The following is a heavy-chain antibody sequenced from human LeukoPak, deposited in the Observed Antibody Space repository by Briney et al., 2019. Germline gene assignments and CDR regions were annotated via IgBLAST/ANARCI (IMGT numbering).Heavy chain of an antibody. CDR2: ISGSGGST. V-gene: IGHV3-23*01. J-gene: IGHJ4*02. Sequence: GGSLRLSCAGSGFTFSTYGMTWVRQAPGKGLERVSVISGSGGSTYYADSVKGRFTISRDNSKNTLFLHMSSLRAEDTAVYYCVKEGVVGSKRLDCWGQGTLVTVSS. D-gene: IGHD1-26*01. CDR3: VKEGVVGSKRLDC. CDR1: GFTFSTYG.